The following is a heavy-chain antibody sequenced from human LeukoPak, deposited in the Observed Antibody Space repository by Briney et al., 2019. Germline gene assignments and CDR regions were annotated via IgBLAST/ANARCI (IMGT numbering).Heavy chain of an antibody. Sequence: GGSLRLSCAVSGFTFSSYAMSWVRQAPGKGLEWVSVIYSGGSTYYADSVKGRFTISRDNSKNTLYLQMNSLRAEDTAVYYCARDNAADAFDIWGQGTMVTVSS. CDR1: GFTFSSYA. V-gene: IGHV3-53*01. J-gene: IGHJ3*02. D-gene: IGHD2-8*01. CDR2: IYSGGST. CDR3: ARDNAADAFDI.